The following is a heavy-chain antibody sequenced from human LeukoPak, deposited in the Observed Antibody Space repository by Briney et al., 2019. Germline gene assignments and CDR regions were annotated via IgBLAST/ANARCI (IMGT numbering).Heavy chain of an antibody. V-gene: IGHV3-7*01. CDR1: GFTFSSYW. D-gene: IGHD2-2*03. Sequence: PGGSLRLSCAASGFTFSSYWMSWVRQAPGKGLEWVANIKQDGSEKYYVDSVKGRFTISRDNAKNSLYLQMNSLRAEDTAVYYCARDLVIMDIVVVPAASDPWGQGTLVTVSS. J-gene: IGHJ5*02. CDR2: IKQDGSEK. CDR3: ARDLVIMDIVVVPAASDP.